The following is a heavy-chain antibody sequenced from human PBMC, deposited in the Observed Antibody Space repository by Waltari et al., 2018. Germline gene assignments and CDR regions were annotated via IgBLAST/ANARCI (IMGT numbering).Heavy chain of an antibody. CDR2: INHSGST. CDR1: GGSFSGYY. J-gene: IGHJ6*02. D-gene: IGHD6-19*01. V-gene: IGHV4-34*01. Sequence: QVQLQQWGAGLLKPSETLSLTCAVYGGSFSGYYWSWIRQPPGKGLEWIGEINHSGSTNDNPSLKSRVTISVDTSKNQFSLKLSSVTAADTAVYYCARKVSGGWYVDGMDVWGQGTTVTVSS. CDR3: ARKVSGGWYVDGMDV.